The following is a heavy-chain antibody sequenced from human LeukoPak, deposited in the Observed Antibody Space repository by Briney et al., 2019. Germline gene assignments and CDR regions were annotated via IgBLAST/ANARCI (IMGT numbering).Heavy chain of an antibody. V-gene: IGHV3-23*01. J-gene: IGHJ4*02. Sequence: GGSLRLSCAASGFTFSSYAVNWVRQAPAKGLEWVSTISGNGGYTYYADSVKGRFTISRDNSKNTLYLQMTSLRAEDTAVYYCAKGYTYGSDWGQGTLVTVSS. CDR1: GFTFSSYA. CDR2: ISGNGGYT. CDR3: AKGYTYGSD. D-gene: IGHD5-18*01.